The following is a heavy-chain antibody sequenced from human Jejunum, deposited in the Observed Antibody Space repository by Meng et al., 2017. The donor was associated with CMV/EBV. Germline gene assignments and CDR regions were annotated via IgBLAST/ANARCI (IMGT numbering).Heavy chain of an antibody. J-gene: IGHJ4*02. CDR2: INSAGSIK. V-gene: IGHV3-74*03. CDR3: ARGMGDY. Sequence: ELVVVESGGCLVHPGGSLRLSCAASGFTFRTYWMHWVRQAPGKGLVWVLRINSAGSIKTYADSVKGRFTISRDNAKDTLYLQMNGLRADDTAIYFCARGMGDYWGQGSLVTVSS. D-gene: IGHD3-16*01. CDR1: GFTFRTYW.